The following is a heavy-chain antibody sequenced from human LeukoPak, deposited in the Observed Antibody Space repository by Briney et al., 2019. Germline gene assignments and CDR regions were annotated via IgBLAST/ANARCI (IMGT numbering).Heavy chain of an antibody. CDR3: ARGEPAAAADWYFDL. D-gene: IGHD6-13*01. CDR2: IFPILGVG. V-gene: IGHV1-69*04. Sequence: SVKVSCKASGGTFSSHAISWVRQAPGQGLEWMGRIFPILGVGSSAPRLQGRLTITADTSTSTAYMELRSLRSDDTAVYYCARGEPAAAADWYFDLWGRGTLVAVSS. J-gene: IGHJ2*01. CDR1: GGTFSSHA.